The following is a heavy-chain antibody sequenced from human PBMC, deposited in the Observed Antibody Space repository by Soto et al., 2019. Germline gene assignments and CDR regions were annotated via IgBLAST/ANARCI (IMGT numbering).Heavy chain of an antibody. D-gene: IGHD4-17*01. V-gene: IGHV4-4*07. CDR3: ARSPAYGDYANLDT. Sequence: PSETLSLPCTVSGDSVSKYYWNWIRQPAGKGLEWIGRIHSTRSPNYNPSLKSRVTMSVDTSKNQFSLKLNLTSVTAADTAVYYCARSPAYGDYANLDTWGQGTLVTVS. CDR1: GDSVSKYY. J-gene: IGHJ5*02. CDR2: IHSTRSP.